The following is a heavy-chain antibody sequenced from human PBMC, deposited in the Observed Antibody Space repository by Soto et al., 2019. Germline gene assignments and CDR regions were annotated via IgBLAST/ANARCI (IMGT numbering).Heavy chain of an antibody. CDR2: IYYSGST. J-gene: IGHJ6*02. CDR3: ARESGGYDSSTRYGLDV. V-gene: IGHV4-31*03. D-gene: IGHD6-25*01. Sequence: QVQLQESGPGLVKPSQTLSLTCSVSGGSISSVGHYWTWIRQQPGKGLEWIGYIYYSGSTDYNPSLTSRVTISVHRSKNQFSLNLSSVTAADTAIYYCARESGGYDSSTRYGLDVWGQGTTVTVSS. CDR1: GGSISSVGHY.